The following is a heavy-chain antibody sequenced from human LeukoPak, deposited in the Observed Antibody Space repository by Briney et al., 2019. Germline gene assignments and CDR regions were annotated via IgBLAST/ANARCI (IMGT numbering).Heavy chain of an antibody. J-gene: IGHJ4*02. CDR2: ISGSDGTT. Sequence: GGSLRLSCAASGFTFSNYAMSWVRQAPGKGLEWVSGISGSDGTTYYADSVKGRFTISRDNSKNTLYLQMNGLRAEDTAVYYCARADGGPDYWGQGTLVTVSS. V-gene: IGHV3-23*01. D-gene: IGHD4-23*01. CDR1: GFTFSNYA. CDR3: ARADGGPDY.